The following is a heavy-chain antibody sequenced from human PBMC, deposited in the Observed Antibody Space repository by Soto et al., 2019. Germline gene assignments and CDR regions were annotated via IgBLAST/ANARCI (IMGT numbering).Heavy chain of an antibody. J-gene: IGHJ4*02. CDR3: AREDIAAAGIDY. D-gene: IGHD6-13*01. V-gene: IGHV3-23*01. CDR2: ISVSGGNT. Sequence: HPGGSLRLSCAASGFTFSIYAMNWVRQAPGKGLEWVSSISVSGGNTYYADSVKGRFTISRDNSKNTLYLQMNSLRAEDTAVYYCAREDIAAAGIDYWGQGTLVTVSS. CDR1: GFTFSIYA.